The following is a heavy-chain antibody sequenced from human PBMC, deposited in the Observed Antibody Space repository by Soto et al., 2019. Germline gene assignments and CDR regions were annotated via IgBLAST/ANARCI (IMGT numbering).Heavy chain of an antibody. CDR1: GGSINSGAYS. V-gene: IGHV4-30-2*01. J-gene: IGHJ4*02. Sequence: QVHLQESGSGLVKPAQTLSLICSVSGGSINSGAYSLSWIRQPPGKGLQWIGYVTHSGTAYSIPSLSGRLTLSVDSSQTQFSLKLTSVTAADSAVYYCARIHSVQSSLDQWGQGTPVTVSS. D-gene: IGHD6-19*01. CDR2: VTHSGTA. CDR3: ARIHSVQSSLDQ.